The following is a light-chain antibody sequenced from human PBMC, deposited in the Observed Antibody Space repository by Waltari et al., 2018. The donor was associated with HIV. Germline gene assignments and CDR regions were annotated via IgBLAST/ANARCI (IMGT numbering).Light chain of an antibody. Sequence: EIVMTQSPPTLSVSPGQRVTLSCRASQSISAKVAWYQQRPGQAPRLLIYEAATRPTGIPARFSGSGSGTEFTLTISSLQSEDFATYFCQQYDSGPRGITFGQGTMLELK. CDR1: QSISAK. V-gene: IGKV3-15*01. CDR3: QQYDSGPRGIT. CDR2: EAA. J-gene: IGKJ2*01.